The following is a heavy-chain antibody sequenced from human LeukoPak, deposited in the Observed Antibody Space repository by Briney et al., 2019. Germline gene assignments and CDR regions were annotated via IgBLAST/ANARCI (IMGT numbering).Heavy chain of an antibody. D-gene: IGHD2-2*01. CDR1: GGSISSYY. Sequence: SETLSLTCTVSGGSISSYYWSWIRQPAGKGLEWIGRIYTSGSTNYNPSLKSRVTMSVGTSKNQFSLKLSSVTAADTAVYYCARISAGIAVVPAARYYYMDVWGKGTTVTVSS. CDR3: ARISAGIAVVPAARYYYMDV. V-gene: IGHV4-4*07. J-gene: IGHJ6*03. CDR2: IYTSGST.